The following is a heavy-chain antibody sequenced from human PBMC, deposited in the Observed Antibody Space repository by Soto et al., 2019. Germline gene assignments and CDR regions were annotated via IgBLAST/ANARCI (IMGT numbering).Heavy chain of an antibody. J-gene: IGHJ4*02. CDR3: ARVYAVNYVGYFDY. V-gene: IGHV4-31*03. D-gene: IGHD3-16*01. CDR1: GASISRGGYY. Sequence: QVQLQESGPGLVKPSQTLSLTCTVSGASISRGGYYWSWVRQHPGKGLEWIGFIFYTGSTSCNPSLKSRVTMSVDTSKSQFSLKLSSVTAADTAVSYCARVYAVNYVGYFDYWGQGTLVTVSS. CDR2: IFYTGST.